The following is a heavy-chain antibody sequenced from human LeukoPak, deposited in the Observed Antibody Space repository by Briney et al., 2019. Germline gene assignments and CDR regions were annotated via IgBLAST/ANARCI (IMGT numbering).Heavy chain of an antibody. CDR2: ISYDGSNK. V-gene: IGHV3-30*18. J-gene: IGHJ4*02. Sequence: GGSLRLSCAASGFTFSSYGMHWVRQAPGKGLEWVAVISYDGSNKYYADSVKGRFTTSRDNSKNTLYLQMNSLRAEDTAVYYCAKDMFIYYYGSGPLGYWGQGTLVTVSS. CDR1: GFTFSSYG. D-gene: IGHD3-10*01. CDR3: AKDMFIYYYGSGPLGY.